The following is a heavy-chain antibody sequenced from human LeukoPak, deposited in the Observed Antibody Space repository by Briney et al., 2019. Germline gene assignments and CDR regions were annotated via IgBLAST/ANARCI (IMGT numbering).Heavy chain of an antibody. J-gene: IGHJ3*02. Sequence: SGPTLVKPTQTLTLTCTFSGFSLSTSGVGVGWTRQPPGKALEWLALLYWNDDKRYSPSLKSRLTIIRDTSKNQVVLTMTNMDPVDTATYYCAHNPRSDYCSSTSCIDAFDIWGQGTMVTVSS. CDR2: LYWNDDK. CDR3: AHNPRSDYCSSTSCIDAFDI. D-gene: IGHD2-2*01. V-gene: IGHV2-5*01. CDR1: GFSLSTSGVG.